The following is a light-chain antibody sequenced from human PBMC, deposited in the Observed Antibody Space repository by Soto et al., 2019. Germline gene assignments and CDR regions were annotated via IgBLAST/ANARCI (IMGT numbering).Light chain of an antibody. CDR3: QQRSNMVS. J-gene: IGKJ5*01. CDR2: DAS. Sequence: EIVLTQFPVTLSLSAGERATLSCRASQSASSYLAWCQQRPGQAPRLLIYDASNRATGIPARFSGSGSGTDFPLTIDNLDPEDFAIYYCQQRSNMVSFGQGTRLEIK. V-gene: IGKV3-11*01. CDR1: QSASSY.